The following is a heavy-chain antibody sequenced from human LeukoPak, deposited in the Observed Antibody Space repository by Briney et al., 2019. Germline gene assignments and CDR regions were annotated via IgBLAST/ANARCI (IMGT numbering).Heavy chain of an antibody. Sequence: GGSLRLSCAASGFTFDDYAMHWVRHAPGKGLEWVSGISLNSGSIGYADSVKGRFTISRDNAKNSLYLQMNSLRAEDTALYYCAKGYCSSTSCYVYYFDYWGQGTLVTVSS. D-gene: IGHD2-2*01. V-gene: IGHV3-9*01. CDR3: AKGYCSSTSCYVYYFDY. CDR2: ISLNSGSI. J-gene: IGHJ4*02. CDR1: GFTFDDYA.